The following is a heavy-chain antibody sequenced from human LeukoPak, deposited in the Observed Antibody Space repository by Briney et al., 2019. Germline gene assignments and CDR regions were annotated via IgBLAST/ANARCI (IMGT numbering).Heavy chain of an antibody. D-gene: IGHD2-15*01. Sequence: GGSLRLSCAASGFTVITNDMTWVCQAPGKGLEWVSVLYSDGNTKYADSVQGRFTISRDNSKNTLYLEMNSLSPDDTAVYYCARGVEPLAATTLANSGPETPVTVSS. CDR3: ARGVEPLAATTLAN. V-gene: IGHV3-53*01. CDR2: LYSDGNT. CDR1: GFTVITND. J-gene: IGHJ4*02.